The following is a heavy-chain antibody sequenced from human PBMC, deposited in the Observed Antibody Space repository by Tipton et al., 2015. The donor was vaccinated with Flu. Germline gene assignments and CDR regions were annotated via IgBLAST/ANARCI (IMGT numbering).Heavy chain of an antibody. CDR1: GDSISSGGAY. D-gene: IGHD2-2*01. Sequence: TLSLTCTVSGDSISSGGAYWSWIRQHPGKGLEWIGCIYYSGSTYYNPSLKSRITISVDTSRNQFSLKLNSLTAADTAVYYCARDPSLGMPEYLDSWGQGTLVTVSS. CDR3: ARDPSLGMPEYLDS. CDR2: IYYSGST. J-gene: IGHJ4*02. V-gene: IGHV4-31*03.